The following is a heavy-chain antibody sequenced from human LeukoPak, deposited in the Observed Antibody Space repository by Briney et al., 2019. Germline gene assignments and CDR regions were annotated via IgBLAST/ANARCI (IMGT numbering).Heavy chain of an antibody. CDR2: IYYSGST. CDR3: AREDSSSWYFDY. Sequence: SETLSLTCTVSGGSISSYYWSWIRQPPGKGLEWIGYIYYSGSTNYNPSLKSRVTISVDTSKNQFSLKLSSVTAADTAVYYCAREDSSSWYFDYWGQGTLDTVSS. V-gene: IGHV4-59*01. J-gene: IGHJ4*02. D-gene: IGHD6-13*01. CDR1: GGSISSYY.